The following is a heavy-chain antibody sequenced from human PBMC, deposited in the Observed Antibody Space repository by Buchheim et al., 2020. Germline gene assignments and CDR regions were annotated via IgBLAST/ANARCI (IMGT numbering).Heavy chain of an antibody. CDR1: GGSISSGGYY. J-gene: IGHJ4*02. CDR2: TYNSGTT. V-gene: IGHV4-31*03. D-gene: IGHD3-10*01. CDR3: ARDRGTYYYGSWRFRGYYFDY. Sequence: QVQLQESGPGLVKPSQTLSLTCTVSGGSISSGGYYWNWIRLVPGKGLQWIGHTYNSGTTYYNPSLQGRVTISVDTSENQFSLKLSSVTAADTAVYYCARDRGTYYYGSWRFRGYYFDYWGQGTL.